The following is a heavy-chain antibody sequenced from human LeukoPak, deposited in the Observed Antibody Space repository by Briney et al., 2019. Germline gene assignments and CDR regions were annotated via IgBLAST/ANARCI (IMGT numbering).Heavy chain of an antibody. V-gene: IGHV3-48*04. Sequence: PGGSLRLSCAASGFTFSSYSMNWVRQAPGKGLEWVSYISSSGSTIYYADSVKGRFTISRDNAKNSLYLQMNSLRAEDTAVYYCVRAPWGRAFDIWGQGRMVIVSS. J-gene: IGHJ3*02. CDR2: ISSSGSTI. CDR3: VRAPWGRAFDI. D-gene: IGHD7-27*01. CDR1: GFTFSSYS.